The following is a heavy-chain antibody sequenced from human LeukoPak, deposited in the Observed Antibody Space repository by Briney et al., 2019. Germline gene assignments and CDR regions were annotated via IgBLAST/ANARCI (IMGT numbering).Heavy chain of an antibody. D-gene: IGHD3-22*01. CDR3: ARVKKDYYDSSGSYGMDV. CDR1: GGSISSYY. V-gene: IGHV4-4*07. J-gene: IGHJ6*02. Sequence: SETLSLTCTVSGGSISSYYWSWIWQPAGKGLEXXXXXYTSGSTNYNPSLKSRVTMSVDTSKNQFSLKLSSVTAADTAVYYCARVKKDYYDSSGSYGMDVWGQGTTVTVSS. CDR2: XYTSGST.